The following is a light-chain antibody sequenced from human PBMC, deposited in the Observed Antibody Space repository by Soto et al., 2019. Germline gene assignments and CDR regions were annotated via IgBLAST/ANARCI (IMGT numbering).Light chain of an antibody. CDR1: SSNIGSGYD. J-gene: IGLJ3*02. V-gene: IGLV1-40*01. CDR2: GNT. Sequence: QPVLTQPPSVSGAPGQRVTISCTGSSSNIGSGYDVHWYQQLPGTAPKLLIYGNTNRPSGVPDRFSGSKSGTSASLAITGLQAEDEADCYCQSYDSSLSDWVFGGGTKVTVL. CDR3: QSYDSSLSDWV.